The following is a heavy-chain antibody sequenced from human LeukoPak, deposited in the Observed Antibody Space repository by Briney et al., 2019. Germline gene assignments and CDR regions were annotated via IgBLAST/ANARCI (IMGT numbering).Heavy chain of an antibody. D-gene: IGHD6-13*01. CDR2: IWYDGSNK. Sequence: GALRLSCAASGFTFSSHGMHWVRQAPGKGLEWVAVIWYDGSNKDYADSVKGRFTISRDNSKNTLYLQMNSLRAEDTAVYFCARDPGSSYYLYYFDYWGQGTLVTVSS. CDR1: GFTFSSHG. V-gene: IGHV3-33*01. J-gene: IGHJ4*02. CDR3: ARDPGSSYYLYYFDY.